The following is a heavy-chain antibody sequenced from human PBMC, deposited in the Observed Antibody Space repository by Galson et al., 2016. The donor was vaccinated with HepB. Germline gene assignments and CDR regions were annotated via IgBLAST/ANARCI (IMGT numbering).Heavy chain of an antibody. V-gene: IGHV3-49*03. Sequence: LRLSCAASGFTFGDYAMSWFRQAPGKGLEWVGFIRSKAYGGTTEYAASVKGRFTISRDDSKSIAYLRMNSLKTEDTAVYYCTRGGVATTRRGFDYWGQGTLVTVSS. CDR2: IRSKAYGGTT. J-gene: IGHJ4*02. CDR3: TRGGVATTRRGFDY. D-gene: IGHD5-24*01. CDR1: GFTFGDYA.